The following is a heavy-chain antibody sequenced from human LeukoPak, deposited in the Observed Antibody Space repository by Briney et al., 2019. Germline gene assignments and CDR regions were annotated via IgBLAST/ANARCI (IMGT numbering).Heavy chain of an antibody. D-gene: IGHD6-13*01. CDR2: ISYDGSNT. CDR3: AREGQQLVLGFDY. J-gene: IGHJ4*02. Sequence: PGRSLRLSCAASGFTFSSYAMHWVRQAPGKGLEWVAVISYDGSNTYYADSVKGRFTISRDNSKNTLYLQMNSLRAEDTAVYYCAREGQQLVLGFDYWGQGTLVTVSS. CDR1: GFTFSSYA. V-gene: IGHV3-30*04.